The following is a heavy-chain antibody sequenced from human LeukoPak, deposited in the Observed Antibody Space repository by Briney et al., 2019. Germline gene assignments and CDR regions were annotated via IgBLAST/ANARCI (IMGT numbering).Heavy chain of an antibody. V-gene: IGHV3-53*01. Sequence: GGSLRLSCAASGFTFSNAWMSWVRQAPGKGLEWVSVIYSGGNTFYAASVKGRFTVSRDNSKNTLYLQMTSLRAEDTAVYYCARADYYDSSGYNDYWGQGTLVTVSS. J-gene: IGHJ4*02. CDR2: IYSGGNT. CDR3: ARADYYDSSGYNDY. D-gene: IGHD3-22*01. CDR1: GFTFSNAW.